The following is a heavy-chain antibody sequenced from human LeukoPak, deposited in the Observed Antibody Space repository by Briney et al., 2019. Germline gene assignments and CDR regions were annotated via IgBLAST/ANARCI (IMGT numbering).Heavy chain of an antibody. V-gene: IGHV3-21*04. Sequence: GGSLRLSCEASGFTFSSYSMNWVRQAPGKGLEWVSSISTSSTYIYYADSVKGRFTISRDSAKNSLYLQMNSLRAEDTAVYYCAKGHLVVSGWGQGTLVTVSS. CDR3: AKGHLVVSG. CDR1: GFTFSSYS. CDR2: ISTSSTYI. D-gene: IGHD2-15*01. J-gene: IGHJ4*02.